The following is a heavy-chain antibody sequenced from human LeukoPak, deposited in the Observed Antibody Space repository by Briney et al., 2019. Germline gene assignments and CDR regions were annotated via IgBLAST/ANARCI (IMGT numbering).Heavy chain of an antibody. D-gene: IGHD6-13*01. J-gene: IGHJ4*02. CDR1: GGSISSYY. Sequence: PSETLSLTCTVSGGSISSYYWSWIRQPAGKGLEWIGRIYTSGSTNYNPSLKSRVTMSIDTSKNQFSLKLGSVTAADTAVYYCARAGDSSSWYEGGYYFDYWGQGTLVTVSS. CDR3: ARAGDSSSWYEGGYYFDY. CDR2: IYTSGST. V-gene: IGHV4-4*07.